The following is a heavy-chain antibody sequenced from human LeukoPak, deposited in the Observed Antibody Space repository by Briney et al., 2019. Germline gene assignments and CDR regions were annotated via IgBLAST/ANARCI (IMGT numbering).Heavy chain of an antibody. CDR2: ISAYNGNT. D-gene: IGHD2-2*01. Sequence: ASVKVSCKASGYTFTSYGISWVRQAPGQGLEWMGRISAYNGNTNYAQKLQGRVTMTTDTSTSTAYMELRSLRSDDTAVYYCARGFRYCSSTSCLLFDYWGQGTLVTVSS. CDR3: ARGFRYCSSTSCLLFDY. V-gene: IGHV1-18*01. J-gene: IGHJ4*02. CDR1: GYTFTSYG.